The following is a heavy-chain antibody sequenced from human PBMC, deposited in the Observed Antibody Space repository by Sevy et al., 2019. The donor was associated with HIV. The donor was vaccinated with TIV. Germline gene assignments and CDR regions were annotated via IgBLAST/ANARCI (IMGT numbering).Heavy chain of an antibody. CDR1: GFTFSSYA. V-gene: IGHV3-23*01. Sequence: GGSLRLSCAAPGFTFSSYAMSWVRQAPGKGLEWVSAISGSGGSTYYADSVKGRFTISRDNSKNTLYLQMNSLRAEDTAVYYCAKDLGATITTYYFDYWGQGTLVTVSS. CDR2: ISGSGGST. CDR3: AKDLGATITTYYFDY. D-gene: IGHD5-12*01. J-gene: IGHJ4*02.